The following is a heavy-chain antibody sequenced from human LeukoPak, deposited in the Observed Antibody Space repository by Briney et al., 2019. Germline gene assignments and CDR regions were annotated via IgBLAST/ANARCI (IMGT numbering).Heavy chain of an antibody. CDR2: ISYDGSNK. CDR1: GFTFSSYG. Sequence: GGSLRLSCAASGFTFSSYGMHWVRQAPGKGLEWVAVISYDGSNKYYADSVKGRFTISRDNSKNTLYLQMNSLRAEDTAVYYCARGHSNSWYRSGDYWGQGTLVTVSS. V-gene: IGHV3-30*03. J-gene: IGHJ4*02. CDR3: ARGHSNSWYRSGDY. D-gene: IGHD6-13*01.